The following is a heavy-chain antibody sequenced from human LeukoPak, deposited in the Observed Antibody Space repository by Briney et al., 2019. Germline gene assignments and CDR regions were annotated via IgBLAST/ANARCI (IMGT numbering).Heavy chain of an antibody. D-gene: IGHD3-22*01. CDR1: GGSISIYY. CDR3: ARDWFPYYDSSGYHGPGYYYYYMDV. Sequence: SESLSLTRTVSGGSISIYYWSWIRQPPGKGLEWIGYIYYRGSTNYNPSLKSRVTISVDTSKNQFSLKLSSVTAADTAVYYCARDWFPYYDSSGYHGPGYYYYYMDVWGKGTTVTVSS. J-gene: IGHJ6*03. CDR2: IYYRGST. V-gene: IGHV4-59*01.